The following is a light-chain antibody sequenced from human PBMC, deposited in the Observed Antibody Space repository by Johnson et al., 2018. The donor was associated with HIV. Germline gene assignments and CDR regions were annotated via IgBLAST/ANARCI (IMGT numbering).Light chain of an antibody. CDR1: SSNIGNNY. CDR2: ENN. J-gene: IGLJ1*01. CDR3: GTWDSSLSAGDV. Sequence: QLVLTQAPSVSAAPGQKVIISCSGSSSNIGNNYVSWYQQLPGTAPKLLIYENNKRPSGIPDRFSGSKSGTSATLGITGLQTGDEADYYCGTWDSSLSAGDVFGTGTKVTVL. V-gene: IGLV1-51*02.